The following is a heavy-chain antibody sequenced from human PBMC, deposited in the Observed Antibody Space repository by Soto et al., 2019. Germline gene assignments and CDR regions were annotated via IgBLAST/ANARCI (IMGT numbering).Heavy chain of an antibody. J-gene: IGHJ6*02. Sequence: GESLKISCKGSGYSFTSYWIGRVRQMPGKGLEWMGIIYPGDSDTRYSPSFQGQVTISADKSISTAYLQWSSLKASDTAMYYCARLVGDYGYYYYGMDVWGQGTTVTVSS. V-gene: IGHV5-51*01. D-gene: IGHD4-17*01. CDR3: ARLVGDYGYYYYGMDV. CDR2: IYPGDSDT. CDR1: GYSFTSYW.